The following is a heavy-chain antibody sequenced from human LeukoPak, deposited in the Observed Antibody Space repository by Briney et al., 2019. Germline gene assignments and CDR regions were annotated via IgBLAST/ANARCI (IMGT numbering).Heavy chain of an antibody. D-gene: IGHD5-18*01. CDR2: IDPGDSDT. CDR1: GYSFTSYW. J-gene: IGHJ4*02. CDR3: ARQGGGYSYGTAKY. V-gene: IGHV5-51*01. Sequence: GESLKISCKGSGYSFTSYWSGGVRQMPGKGREGMGIIDPGDSDTRYSPYFQGQVPISADKSISTAYLQWSSLKDSATAMYYCARQGGGYSYGTAKYWGQGTLVTVSS.